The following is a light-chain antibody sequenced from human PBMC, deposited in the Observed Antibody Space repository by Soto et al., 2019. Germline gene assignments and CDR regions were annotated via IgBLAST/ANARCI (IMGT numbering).Light chain of an antibody. CDR1: QVINNL. CDR2: STS. CDR3: QQANSFPWT. V-gene: IGKV1-12*01. Sequence: DIQMTQSPSSVSASVGDSVTITCRANQVINNLLAWYQQKPGKAPKLLIYSTSNVQSGASSRFSGGRSGTDFTLTISSLQTEDFATYYCQQANSFPWTFGQGTRVDIK. J-gene: IGKJ1*01.